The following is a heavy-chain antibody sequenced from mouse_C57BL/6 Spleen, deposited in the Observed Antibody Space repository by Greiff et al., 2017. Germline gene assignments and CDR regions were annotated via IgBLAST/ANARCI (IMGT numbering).Heavy chain of an antibody. CDR1: GFNIKDDY. D-gene: IGHD1-1*02. CDR2: IDPENGDT. Sequence: VQLQQSGAELVRPGASVKLSCTASGFNIKDDYMHWVKQRPEQGLEWIGWIDPENGDTEYASKFQGKATITADTSSNTACLQLSSLTSEDTAVYYCILWSPRYFEVWGTGTTVTVSS. J-gene: IGHJ1*03. V-gene: IGHV14-4*01. CDR3: ILWSPRYFEV.